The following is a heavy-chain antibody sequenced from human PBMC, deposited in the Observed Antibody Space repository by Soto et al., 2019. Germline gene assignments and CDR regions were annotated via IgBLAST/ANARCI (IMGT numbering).Heavy chain of an antibody. D-gene: IGHD2-15*01. V-gene: IGHV1-3*01. Sequence: ASVKVSCKASGYTFTSYDMHWVRQAPGQRLEWMGWINAGNGNTKYSQKFQGRVTITRDTSASTAYMEVSSLRSEDTAVYYCARDSCRGGTCYFASLDYWGQGTLVTV. CDR3: ARDSCRGGTCYFASLDY. J-gene: IGHJ4*02. CDR1: GYTFTSYD. CDR2: INAGNGNT.